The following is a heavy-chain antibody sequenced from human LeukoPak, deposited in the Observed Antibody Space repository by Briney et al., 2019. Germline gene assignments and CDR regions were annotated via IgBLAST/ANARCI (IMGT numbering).Heavy chain of an antibody. CDR1: GSTFTTYG. V-gene: IGHV1-18*01. CDR3: ARGSYYAILTGFRTHRPFDY. D-gene: IGHD3-9*01. CDR2: ISAYNGNT. J-gene: IGHJ4*02. Sequence: ASVKVSCKASGSTFTTYGLSWVRQAPGQGLEWMGWISAYNGNTNYAQKLQARVTMTTDTSRSTAYMELRSLRSDDTAVYYCARGSYYAILTGFRTHRPFDYWGQGTLVTVSS.